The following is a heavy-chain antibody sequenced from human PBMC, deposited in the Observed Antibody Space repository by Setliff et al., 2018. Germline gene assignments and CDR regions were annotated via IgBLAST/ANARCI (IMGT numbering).Heavy chain of an antibody. D-gene: IGHD1-7*01. J-gene: IGHJ4*02. CDR1: GFTFSSYA. V-gene: IGHV3-23*01. CDR2: ISGSGGST. CDR3: ARDLTGTSGY. Sequence: PGGSLRLSCAASGFTFSSYAMSWVRQAPGKGLEWVSAISGSGGSTYYADSVKGRFTISRDNSKSTLYLQMNSLRAEDTAVFYCARDLTGTSGYWGQGTLVTVSS.